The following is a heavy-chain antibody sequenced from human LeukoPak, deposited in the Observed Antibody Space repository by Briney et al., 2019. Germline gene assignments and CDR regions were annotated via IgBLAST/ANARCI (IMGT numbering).Heavy chain of an antibody. J-gene: IGHJ4*02. V-gene: IGHV1-18*01. CDR2: LSAYNGDT. D-gene: IGHD1-26*01. CDR3: VGKVGALAPDDY. Sequence: GASVKVSCKASGYTFTSYGISWVRQAPGQGLEWMGWLSAYNGDTHYAQKLQGRVTMTTDTSTSTAYMELRSLRSDDTAVYYCVGKVGALAPDDYWGQGTLVTVSS. CDR1: GYTFTSYG.